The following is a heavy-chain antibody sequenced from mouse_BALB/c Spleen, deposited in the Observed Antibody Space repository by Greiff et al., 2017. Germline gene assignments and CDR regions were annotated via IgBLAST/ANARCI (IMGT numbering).Heavy chain of an antibody. Sequence: QVQLQQSGAELVRPGTSVKVSCKASGYAFTNYLIEWVKQRPGQGLEWIGVINPGSGGTNYNEKFKGKATLTADKSSSTAYMQLSSLTSDDSTVYFCARSVLDYSFDYWGQGTTLTVSS. CDR2: INPGSGGT. V-gene: IGHV1-54*01. J-gene: IGHJ2*01. CDR3: ARSVLDYSFDY. CDR1: GYAFTNYL. D-gene: IGHD1-1*02.